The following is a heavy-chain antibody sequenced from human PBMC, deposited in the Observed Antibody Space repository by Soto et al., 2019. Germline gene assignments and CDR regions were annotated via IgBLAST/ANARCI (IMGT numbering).Heavy chain of an antibody. D-gene: IGHD3-10*01. V-gene: IGHV1-69*12. CDR3: ARDLLGFVYTDGDV. Sequence: QVQLVQSGAEVKKPGSSVKVSCTASGGTFSNYALISWVRQAPGQGLEWMGGIIPIDATVNYAQTFQGRITITADESTTTAYLDLGSLRSEDTAVYYCARDLLGFVYTDGDVWGQGTTVTVSS. J-gene: IGHJ6*01. CDR1: GGTFSNYA. CDR2: IIPIDATV.